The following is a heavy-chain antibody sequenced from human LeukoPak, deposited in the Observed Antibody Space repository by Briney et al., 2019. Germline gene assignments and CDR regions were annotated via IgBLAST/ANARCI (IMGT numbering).Heavy chain of an antibody. D-gene: IGHD3-22*01. Sequence: PGGSLRLSCAASRFTFSNYGMTWVRQAPGKGLEWVSSISGSAATISYADSVKGRFTISRDNSKNTLSLQMNSLRAEDTAIYYCAKDRVFDYYAISELDYWGQGTLVTVSS. CDR1: RFTFSNYG. V-gene: IGHV3-23*01. CDR2: ISGSAATI. J-gene: IGHJ4*02. CDR3: AKDRVFDYYAISELDY.